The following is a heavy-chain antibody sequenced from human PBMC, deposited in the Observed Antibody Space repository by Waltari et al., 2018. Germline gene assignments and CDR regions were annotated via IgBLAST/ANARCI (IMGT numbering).Heavy chain of an antibody. CDR3: ARAGDSSGYYYYYYYMDV. D-gene: IGHD3-22*01. J-gene: IGHJ6*03. CDR1: GGPFSSYA. Sequence: QVQLVQSGAEVKKPGSSVKVSCKASGGPFSSYAISWVRQAPGQGLEWMGGIIPIFGTANYAQKFQGRVTITADKSTSTAYMELSSLRSEDTAVYYCARAGDSSGYYYYYYYMDVWGKGTTVTVSS. CDR2: IIPIFGTA. V-gene: IGHV1-69*14.